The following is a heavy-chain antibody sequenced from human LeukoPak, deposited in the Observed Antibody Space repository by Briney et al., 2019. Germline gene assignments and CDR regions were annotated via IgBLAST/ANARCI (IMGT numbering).Heavy chain of an antibody. J-gene: IGHJ4*02. CDR2: IYYSGST. D-gene: IGHD4-11*01. Sequence: SETLSLSCTVSGGSISADYWSWIRQPPGKGLEWIGYIYYSGSTNYNPSLKSRVTISVDTSKNQFSLKLSSVTAADTAVYYCARGWGTVTCDYWGQGTLVTVSS. V-gene: IGHV4-59*01. CDR3: ARGWGTVTCDY. CDR1: GGSISADY.